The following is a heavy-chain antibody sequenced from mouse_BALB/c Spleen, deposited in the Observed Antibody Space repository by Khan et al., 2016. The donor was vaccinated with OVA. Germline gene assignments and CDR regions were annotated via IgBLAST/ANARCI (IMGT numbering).Heavy chain of an antibody. CDR1: GYSFTGYF. Sequence: EVELVESGPELVRPGASVKISCKASGYSFTGYFMNWVMQSHGKSLEWIGRINPHIGETFYNQRFKDKATLTVDESSSTAHMELRSLASEDSAVXYCTRIYRSDFDYWGQGTTLTVSS. CDR3: TRIYRSDFDY. CDR2: INPHIGET. J-gene: IGHJ2*01. V-gene: IGHV1-20*02. D-gene: IGHD1-1*01.